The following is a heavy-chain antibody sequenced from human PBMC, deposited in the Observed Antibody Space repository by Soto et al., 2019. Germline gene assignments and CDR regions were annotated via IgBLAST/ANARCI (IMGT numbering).Heavy chain of an antibody. Sequence: QVQLVQSGAEVKKPGASVKVSCKVSGYTLTELSMHWVRQAPGKGLEWMGGFDPEDGETIYAQKFQGRVTMTEDTSTDTAYMELSSLRSEDTAVYYCATATVVLGDSEKYFQHWGQGTLVTVSS. D-gene: IGHD3-10*01. CDR1: GYTLTELS. V-gene: IGHV1-24*01. J-gene: IGHJ1*01. CDR3: ATATVVLGDSEKYFQH. CDR2: FDPEDGET.